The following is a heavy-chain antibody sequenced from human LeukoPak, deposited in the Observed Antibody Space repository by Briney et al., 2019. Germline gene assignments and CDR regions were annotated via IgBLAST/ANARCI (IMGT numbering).Heavy chain of an antibody. J-gene: IGHJ6*03. CDR1: GFTFSSYA. D-gene: IGHD1-26*01. CDR2: ISGSGGST. Sequence: GGSLRLSCAASGFTFSSYAMSWVRQAPGKGLEWVSAISGSGGSTYYADSVKGRFTISRDNSKNTLYLQMNSPRAEDTAVYYCAKEYGRYYYYYMDVWGKGTTVTVSS. CDR3: AKEYGRYYYYYMDV. V-gene: IGHV3-23*01.